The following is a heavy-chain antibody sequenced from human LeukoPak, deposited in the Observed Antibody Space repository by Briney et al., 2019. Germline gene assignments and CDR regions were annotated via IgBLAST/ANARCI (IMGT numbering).Heavy chain of an antibody. Sequence: SETLSLTCAVYGGSFSGYHWSWIRQPPGKGLEWIGEINHSGSTNYNPSLKSRVTISVDTSKNQFSLKLSSVTAADTAVYYCARGLTGTGRGRDYWGQGTLVTVSS. CDR2: INHSGST. CDR1: GGSFSGYH. D-gene: IGHD1-1*01. V-gene: IGHV4-34*01. J-gene: IGHJ4*02. CDR3: ARGLTGTGRGRDY.